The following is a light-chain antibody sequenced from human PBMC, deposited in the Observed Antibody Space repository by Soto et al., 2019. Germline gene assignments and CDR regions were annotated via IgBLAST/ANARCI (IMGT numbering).Light chain of an antibody. CDR3: QESYSTLFT. CDR2: TAS. Sequence: DIQMTPSPSSLSASVGDRVTITCRASQTISTYLNWYQQKVGKAPKLLIYTASTLETGVPSRFGGSGSGTEFTLTISSLQPEDFATYYCQESYSTLFTFGQGTKLEIK. CDR1: QTISTY. V-gene: IGKV1-39*01. J-gene: IGKJ2*01.